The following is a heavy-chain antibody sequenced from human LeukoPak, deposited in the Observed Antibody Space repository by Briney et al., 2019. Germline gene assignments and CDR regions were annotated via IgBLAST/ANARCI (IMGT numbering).Heavy chain of an antibody. D-gene: IGHD5-12*01. CDR1: GGSISSYY. CDR3: ARHSGYTPGFDY. J-gene: IGHJ4*02. V-gene: IGHV4-59*08. Sequence: PSETLSLTCTVSGGSISSYYWSWIRQPPGKGLEWIGYIYYSGSTNYNPSLKSRVTISVDTSKNQFSLKLSSMTAADTAVYYCARHSGYTPGFDYWGQGTLVTVSS. CDR2: IYYSGST.